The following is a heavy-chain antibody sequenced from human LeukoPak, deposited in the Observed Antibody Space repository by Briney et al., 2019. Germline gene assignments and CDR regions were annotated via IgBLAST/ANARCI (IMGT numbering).Heavy chain of an antibody. Sequence: GGSLRLSCAASGFTFSDFYMSWIRQAPGKGLEWVSYISGTGSTIYYADSVKGRFTIFRDNAKNSLYLQMNSLRAEDTAVYYCARQGPPYNWFDPWGQGTLVTVSS. CDR1: GFTFSDFY. CDR3: ARQGPPYNWFDP. CDR2: ISGTGSTI. V-gene: IGHV3-11*01. J-gene: IGHJ5*02.